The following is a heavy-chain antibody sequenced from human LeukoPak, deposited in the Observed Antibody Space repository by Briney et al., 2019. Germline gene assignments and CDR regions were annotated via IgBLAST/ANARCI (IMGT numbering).Heavy chain of an antibody. CDR2: IYSSGRT. V-gene: IGHV4-4*07. CDR1: GGSISSYY. Sequence: SETLSLTCTVSGGSISSYYWTWIRQPAGKGLEWIGRIYSSGRTNYNPSLKSRVTMSADTSKNQFSLKLTSVTAADTAVYYCAREDYDSSGYYSVYWFDPWGQGTLATVSS. D-gene: IGHD3-22*01. J-gene: IGHJ5*02. CDR3: AREDYDSSGYYSVYWFDP.